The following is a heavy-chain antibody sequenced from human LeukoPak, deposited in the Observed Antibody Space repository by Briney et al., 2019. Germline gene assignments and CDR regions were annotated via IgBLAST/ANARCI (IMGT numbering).Heavy chain of an antibody. J-gene: IGHJ3*02. CDR1: GFTFSSYW. V-gene: IGHV3-7*01. D-gene: IGHD6-13*01. CDR2: IKQDGSEK. CDR3: ARDLGAAAGYAFDI. Sequence: PGGSLRLSCAASGFTFSSYWMTWVRQAPGKGLEWVANIKQDGSEKYYVDSVKGRFTISRDNSKNTLYLQMNSLRAEDTAVYYCARDLGAAAGYAFDIWGQGTMVTVSS.